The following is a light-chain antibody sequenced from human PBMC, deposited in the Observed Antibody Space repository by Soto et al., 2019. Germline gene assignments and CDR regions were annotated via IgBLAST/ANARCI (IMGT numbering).Light chain of an antibody. CDR1: NIGSKS. CDR2: YDS. V-gene: IGLV3-21*04. J-gene: IGLJ1*01. Sequence: SYELTQPPSVSVAPGKTARITCGGNNIGSKSVHWYQQKPGQAPVLVIYYDSDRPSGIPERFSGSNSGNTATLTISRVEAGDEADYYCQVWDSSDVFGTGTQLTVL. CDR3: QVWDSSDV.